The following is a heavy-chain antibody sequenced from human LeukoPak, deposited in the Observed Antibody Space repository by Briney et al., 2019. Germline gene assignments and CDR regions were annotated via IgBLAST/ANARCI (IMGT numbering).Heavy chain of an antibody. J-gene: IGHJ3*02. CDR1: GFTFSRYW. CDR2: IKQDGSEE. CDR3: ARNDYGVYVYAFDI. D-gene: IGHD4-17*01. Sequence: GGSLRLSCAASGFTFSRYWMSWVRQAPGKGLEWVANIKQDGSEEYYVDSVKGRFTIYRDNAKDSLYLQMNSLRAEDTAVYYCARNDYGVYVYAFDIWGQGTMVTVSS. V-gene: IGHV3-7*01.